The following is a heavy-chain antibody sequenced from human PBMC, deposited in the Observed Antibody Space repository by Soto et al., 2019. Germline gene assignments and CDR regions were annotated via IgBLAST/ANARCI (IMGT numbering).Heavy chain of an antibody. CDR1: GFTFSSYG. J-gene: IGHJ4*02. D-gene: IGHD3-9*01. Sequence: GGSLRLSCAASGFTFSSYGMHWVRQAPGKGLEWVAVISYDGSNKYYADSVKGRFTISRDNSKNTLYLQMNSLRAEDTAVYYCAKDQGAYDILNGSPTYDYWGQGTLVTVSS. V-gene: IGHV3-30*18. CDR2: ISYDGSNK. CDR3: AKDQGAYDILNGSPTYDY.